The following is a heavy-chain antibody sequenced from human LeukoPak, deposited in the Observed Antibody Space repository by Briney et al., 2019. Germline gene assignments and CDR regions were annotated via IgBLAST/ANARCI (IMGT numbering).Heavy chain of an antibody. CDR2: INPNSGGT. D-gene: IGHD1-1*01. CDR3: ASAGSWYPGGFDY. Sequence: ASVKVSCEASGYTFTGYYMHWVRQAPGQGLAWMGWINPNSGGTNYAQKFQGRVTMTRDTSISTAYMELSRLRSDDTAVYYCASAGSWYPGGFDYWGQGTLVTVSS. V-gene: IGHV1-2*02. J-gene: IGHJ4*02. CDR1: GYTFTGYY.